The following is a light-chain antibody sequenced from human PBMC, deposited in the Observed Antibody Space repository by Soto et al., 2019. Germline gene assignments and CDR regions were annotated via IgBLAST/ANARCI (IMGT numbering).Light chain of an antibody. Sequence: EIVMTQSPASLSVSPGERATLSCRASQSVSSNLAWYQQKPGQAPRLLIYGASTRATGIPARFSGSGSGTECTLTISSLQSEDFAVYYGQQYNSWPLAFGQGTKVEIK. CDR3: QQYNSWPLA. V-gene: IGKV3-15*01. J-gene: IGKJ1*01. CDR1: QSVSSN. CDR2: GAS.